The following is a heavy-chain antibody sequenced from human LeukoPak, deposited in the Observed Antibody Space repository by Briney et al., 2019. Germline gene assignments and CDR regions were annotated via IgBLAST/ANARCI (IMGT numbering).Heavy chain of an antibody. Sequence: SETLSLTCTVSGGSISSSSYYWGWIRQPPGKGLEWIGSIYHSGSTYYNPSLKSRVTISVDTSKNQFSLKLSSVTAADTAVYYCARVERPGGYDTRGYFSWGEYYCMDVWGKGTTVTVSS. V-gene: IGHV4-39*07. D-gene: IGHD3-22*01. J-gene: IGHJ6*03. CDR1: GGSISSSSYY. CDR3: ARVERPGGYDTRGYFSWGEYYCMDV. CDR2: IYHSGST.